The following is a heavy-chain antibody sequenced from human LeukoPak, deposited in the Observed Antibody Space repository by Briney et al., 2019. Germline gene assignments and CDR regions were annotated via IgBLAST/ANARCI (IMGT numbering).Heavy chain of an antibody. Sequence: PGGPLRLSCAASGFTFSDHYMDWVRQAPGKGLEWVGRAKNKADSYTIEYAASVRGRFTISRDDSKNSLYLQMNSLKTEDTAVYYCVKDSSFWTFDYWGQGTLVTVSS. V-gene: IGHV3-72*01. CDR2: AKNKADSYTI. CDR3: VKDSSFWTFDY. D-gene: IGHD6-6*01. CDR1: GFTFSDHY. J-gene: IGHJ4*02.